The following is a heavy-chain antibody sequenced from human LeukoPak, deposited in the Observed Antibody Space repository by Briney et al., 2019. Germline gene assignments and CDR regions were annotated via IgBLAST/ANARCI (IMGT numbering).Heavy chain of an antibody. CDR2: INESGSQK. J-gene: IGHJ4*02. Sequence: GGSLRLSCAASGFTFSSYWMSWVRQTPGRGLEWVASINESGSQKKCVDSVKGRLTISRDNAKNSFYPQMNGLRAEDTAVYYCAKHLPHWGSPDYWGQGTLVTVSS. CDR3: AKHLPHWGSPDY. CDR1: GFTFSSYW. D-gene: IGHD7-27*01. V-gene: IGHV3-7*01.